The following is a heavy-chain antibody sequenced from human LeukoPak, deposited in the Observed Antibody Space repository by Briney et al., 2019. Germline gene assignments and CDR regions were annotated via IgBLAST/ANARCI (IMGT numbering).Heavy chain of an antibody. V-gene: IGHV4-59*01. Sequence: PSETLSLTCTVSGSSISSYYWSGIRQPPGKGLKWIGYIYYSGGTNYNPSLKSRVTISVDTSKNQFSLKLTSVTAADTAVYYCARSTGAMIASRVWFDPWGQGTLVTVSS. CDR3: ARSTGAMIASRVWFDP. CDR2: IYYSGGT. CDR1: GSSISSYY. D-gene: IGHD3-22*01. J-gene: IGHJ5*02.